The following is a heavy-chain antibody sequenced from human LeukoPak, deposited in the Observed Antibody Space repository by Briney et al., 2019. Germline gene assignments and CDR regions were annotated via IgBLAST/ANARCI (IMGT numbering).Heavy chain of an antibody. CDR2: MSYAGTT. Sequence: SETLSLTCTVSGGSISSHYRGWIRQPPGKGLEWIGYMSYAGTTKYNPSLKSRVTISVDTSKNQVSMKLTSVSAADTAVYHCARDPAGSGWYDPWGPGTLVAVSS. J-gene: IGHJ5*02. D-gene: IGHD1-26*01. CDR1: GGSISSHY. V-gene: IGHV4-59*11. CDR3: ARDPAGSGWYDP.